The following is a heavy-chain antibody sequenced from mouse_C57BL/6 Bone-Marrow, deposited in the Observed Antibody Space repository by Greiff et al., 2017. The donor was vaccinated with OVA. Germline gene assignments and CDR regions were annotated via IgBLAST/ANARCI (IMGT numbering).Heavy chain of an antibody. V-gene: IGHV5-9-1*02. CDR2: ISSGGDYI. J-gene: IGHJ4*01. Sequence: EVQRVESGEGLVKPGGSLKLSCAASGFTFSSYAMSWVRQTPEKRLEWVAYISSGGDYIYYADTVKGRFTISRDNARNTLYLQMSSLKSEDTAMYYCTRDRRGYYYAMDYWGQGTSVTVSS. CDR1: GFTFSSYA. CDR3: TRDRRGYYYAMDY.